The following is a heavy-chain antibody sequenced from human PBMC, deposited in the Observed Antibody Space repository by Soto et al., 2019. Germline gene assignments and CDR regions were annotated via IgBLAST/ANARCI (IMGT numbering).Heavy chain of an antibody. CDR1: GFTFSSYE. Sequence: GGSLRLSCAASGFTFSSYEMNWVRQAPGKGLEWVSYISSSGSTIYYADSVKGRFTISRDNAKNSLYLQMNSLRAEDTAVYYCARGVCGGDCYSGTRAFDIWGQGTMVTVSS. V-gene: IGHV3-48*03. J-gene: IGHJ3*02. CDR2: ISSSGSTI. D-gene: IGHD2-21*02. CDR3: ARGVCGGDCYSGTRAFDI.